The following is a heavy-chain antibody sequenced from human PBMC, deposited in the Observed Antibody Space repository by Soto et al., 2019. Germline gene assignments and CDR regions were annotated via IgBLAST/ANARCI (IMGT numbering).Heavy chain of an antibody. CDR2: IYYSGST. D-gene: IGHD3-22*01. CDR3: ARAPYYYDSSGLVNWFDP. Sequence: PSETLSLTCTVSGGSISSGDYYWSWIRQPPGKGLEWIGYIYYSGSTYYNPSLKSRVTISVDTSKNQFSLKLSSVTAADTAVYYCARAPYYYDSSGLVNWFDPWGQGTLVTVSS. J-gene: IGHJ5*02. V-gene: IGHV4-30-4*01. CDR1: GGSISSGDYY.